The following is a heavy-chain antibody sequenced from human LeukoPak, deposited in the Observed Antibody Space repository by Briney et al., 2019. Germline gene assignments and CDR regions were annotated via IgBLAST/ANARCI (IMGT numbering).Heavy chain of an antibody. CDR3: ARGRVDIVVVPAAMSRYFDY. CDR2: INHSGST. V-gene: IGHV4-34*01. CDR1: GFTFRNYG. J-gene: IGHJ4*02. Sequence: PGGSLRLSCAASGFTFRNYGMHWVRQAPGKGLEWIGEINHSGSTNYNPSLKSRVTISVDTSKNQFSLKLSSVTAADTAVYYCARGRVDIVVVPAAMSRYFDYWGQGTLVTVSS. D-gene: IGHD2-2*03.